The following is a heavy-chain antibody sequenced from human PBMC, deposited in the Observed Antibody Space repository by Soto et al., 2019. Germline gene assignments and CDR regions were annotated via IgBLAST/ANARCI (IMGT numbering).Heavy chain of an antibody. CDR2: FNSDGSSA. V-gene: IGHV3-74*01. CDR1: GFTFSSYW. J-gene: IGHJ6*02. CDR3: ARDSHAMDV. Sequence: ELQLVESGGGLVQPGGSLRLSCEVSGFTFSSYWMHWVRQAPGKGPVWVSRFNSDGSSATYADSVKGRFTISRDNAKNTLYLQTNSLGAEDTAVYYCARDSHAMDVWGQGTTVTVSS.